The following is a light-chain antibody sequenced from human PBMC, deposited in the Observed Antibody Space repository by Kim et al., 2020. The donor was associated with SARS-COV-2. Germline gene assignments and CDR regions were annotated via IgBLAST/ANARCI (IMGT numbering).Light chain of an antibody. CDR3: SSITTRSTLV. CDR1: SSNIGSSNY. Sequence: QSALTQPASVSGSPGQSISISCTGTSSNIGSSNYVSWHQQHPGKAPKLMIYDVNKRPSGISSRFSGSKSGSTASLTISGLQAEDEADYYCSSITTRSTLVFGGGTKVTVL. CDR2: DVN. J-gene: IGLJ3*02. V-gene: IGLV2-14*03.